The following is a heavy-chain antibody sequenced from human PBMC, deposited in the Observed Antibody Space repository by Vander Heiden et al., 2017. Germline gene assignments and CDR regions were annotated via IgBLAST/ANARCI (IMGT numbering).Heavy chain of an antibody. Sequence: EVQLVESGGGLVQPGRSLRLSCAASGFTFVDHAMHWVRQAPGKGMEWVSGISWNSGSKGYADSVKGRFTISRDNAKNSLYLQMNSLRAEDTALYYCARDRYGSGAKPDYWGQGTLVTGSS. CDR1: GFTFVDHA. CDR2: ISWNSGSK. V-gene: IGHV3-9*01. J-gene: IGHJ4*02. CDR3: ARDRYGSGAKPDY. D-gene: IGHD3-10*01.